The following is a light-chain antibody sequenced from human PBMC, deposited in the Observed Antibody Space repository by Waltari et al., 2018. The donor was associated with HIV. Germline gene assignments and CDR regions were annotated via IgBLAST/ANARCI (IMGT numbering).Light chain of an antibody. Sequence: QSVLTQPPSASGTPGQRVTISCSGSSPNIGSNTVNWYQQLPGTAPKLLIYGNNQRPSGVPDRCSGSKSGTSASLAISGLQSEDEADYYCAAWDDSLNGWVFGGGTKLTVL. V-gene: IGLV1-44*01. CDR3: AAWDDSLNGWV. CDR1: SPNIGSNT. J-gene: IGLJ3*02. CDR2: GNN.